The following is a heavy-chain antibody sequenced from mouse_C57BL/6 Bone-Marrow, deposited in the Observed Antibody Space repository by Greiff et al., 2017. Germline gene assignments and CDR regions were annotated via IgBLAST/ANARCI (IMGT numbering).Heavy chain of an antibody. D-gene: IGHD1-1*01. CDR2: IYPRSGNT. V-gene: IGHV1-81*01. J-gene: IGHJ2*01. CDR3: AREDKVVATDFDY. CDR1: GYTFTSYG. Sequence: VQLVESGAELARPGASVKLSCKASGYTFTSYGISWVKQRTGQGLEWIGEIYPRSGNTYYNEKFKGKATLTADKSSSTAYMELRSLTSEDSAVYFCAREDKVVATDFDYWGQGTTLTVSA.